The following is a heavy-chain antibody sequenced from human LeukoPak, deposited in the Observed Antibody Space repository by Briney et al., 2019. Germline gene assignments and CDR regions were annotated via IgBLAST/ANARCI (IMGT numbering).Heavy chain of an antibody. CDR2: INHSGST. Sequence: SETLSLTCAVYGGPFSGYYWSWIRQPPVKGLEWIGEINHSGSTNYNPSLKSRVTISVDTSKNQFSLKLSSVTAADTALYYCARLEYNFGTIWGQGALVTVSP. CDR1: GGPFSGYY. CDR3: ARLEYNFGTI. V-gene: IGHV4-34*01. J-gene: IGHJ4*02. D-gene: IGHD1-1*01.